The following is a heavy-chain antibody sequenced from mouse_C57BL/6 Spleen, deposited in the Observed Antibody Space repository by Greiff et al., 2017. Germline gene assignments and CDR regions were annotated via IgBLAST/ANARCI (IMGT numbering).Heavy chain of an antibody. D-gene: IGHD1-1*01. CDR3: ARAYYGSTYFDY. CDR2: INPSTGGT. V-gene: IGHV1-43*01. J-gene: IGHJ2*01. Sequence: DVQLQESGPELVKPGASVKISCKASGYSFTGYYMHWVKQSSEKSLEWIGEINPSTGGTSYNQKFKGKATLTVDKSSSTAYMQLKSLTSEDSAVYYCARAYYGSTYFDYWGQGTTLTVSS. CDR1: GYSFTGYY.